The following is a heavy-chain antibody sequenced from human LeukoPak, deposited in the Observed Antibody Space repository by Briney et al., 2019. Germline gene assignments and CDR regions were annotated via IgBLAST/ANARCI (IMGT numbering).Heavy chain of an antibody. D-gene: IGHD5-18*01. CDR1: GYSISSGYY. CDR3: AREALWRHYDY. J-gene: IGHJ4*02. CDR2: IYRSGSI. Sequence: SETLSLTCTVSGYSISSGYYWGWIRQPPGKGLEWIGSIYRSGSIYYNPSLKSRVTISVDTSKNQFSLKLSSVTAADTAVYYCAREALWRHYDYWGQGTLVTVSS. V-gene: IGHV4-38-2*02.